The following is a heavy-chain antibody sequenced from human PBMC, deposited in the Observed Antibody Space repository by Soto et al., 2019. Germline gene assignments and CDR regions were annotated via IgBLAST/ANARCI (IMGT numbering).Heavy chain of an antibody. CDR3: ARQTGAFGYYFDS. CDR1: GGSISSNLYY. J-gene: IGHJ4*02. D-gene: IGHD3-3*01. V-gene: IGHV4-39*01. Sequence: QVRLQESGPGLVKPSETLSLACSVSGGSISSNLYYWGWVRQLPGQGLEWLGAVYHTGNTWYNPALKSRVTISVHTSKSQFSLKLKSVRASDTAIYYCARQTGAFGYYFDSWGPGLLVTISS. CDR2: VYHTGNT.